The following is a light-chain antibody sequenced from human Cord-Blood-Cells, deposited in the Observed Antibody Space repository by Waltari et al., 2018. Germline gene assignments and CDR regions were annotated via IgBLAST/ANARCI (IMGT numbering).Light chain of an antibody. CDR2: WAS. J-gene: IGKJ1*01. CDR1: QSVLYSSNNTNY. V-gene: IGKV4-1*01. Sequence: DIVMTQSPDSLAVSLGVRATINCKSSQSVLYSSNNTNYLAWYQQKPGQPPKLLIYWASTRESGVPDRFSGSGSGTDFTLTISSLQAEDVAVYYCQQYYSTPPTFGQGTKVEIK. CDR3: QQYYSTPPT.